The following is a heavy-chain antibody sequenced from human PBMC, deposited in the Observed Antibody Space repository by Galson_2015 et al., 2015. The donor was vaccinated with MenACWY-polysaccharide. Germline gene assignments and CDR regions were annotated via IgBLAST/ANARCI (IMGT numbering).Heavy chain of an antibody. CDR2: IRSKSDGGTT. CDR3: ATGGHYFGN. CDR1: GFSFNNAW. J-gene: IGHJ4*02. D-gene: IGHD3-10*01. Sequence: SLRLSCAASGFSFNNAWMSWLRQASGKGPEWVGRIRSKSDGGTTDNAAPVKGRFSISRDDSKNTLYLQMSSLKVEDTAVYYYATGGHYFGNWGQGTLVTVSS. V-gene: IGHV3-15*01.